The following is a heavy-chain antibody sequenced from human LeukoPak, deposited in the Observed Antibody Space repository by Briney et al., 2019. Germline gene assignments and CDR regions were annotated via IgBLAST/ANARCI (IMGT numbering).Heavy chain of an antibody. D-gene: IGHD6-13*01. J-gene: IGHJ4*02. CDR2: ISWNSGSI. Sequence: PGGSLRLSCAASGFTFDDYAMHWVRQAPGKGLEWVSGISWNSGSIGYADSVKGRFTISRDNAKNSLYLQMNSLRAEDTAVYYCAKSHSSSWYDYWGQGTLVTVSS. CDR1: GFTFDDYA. V-gene: IGHV3-9*01. CDR3: AKSHSSSWYDY.